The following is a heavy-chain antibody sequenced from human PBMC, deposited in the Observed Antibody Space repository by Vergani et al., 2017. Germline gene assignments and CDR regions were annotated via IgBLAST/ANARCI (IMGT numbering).Heavy chain of an antibody. J-gene: IGHJ5*02. D-gene: IGHD6-19*01. CDR3: ARHSTVEWLVKLGWIDP. CDR2: IYYSGST. V-gene: IGHV4-39*01. Sequence: QLQLQESGPGLVKPSDTLSLICSVSGASIGRSNYYWGWIRQPPGKGLEWIASIYYSGSTYYNPSLKSRVTISVDTSKNQFSLKLSSVTASDTAVYFCARHSTVEWLVKLGWIDPWGQGILFTVSS. CDR1: GASIGRSNYY.